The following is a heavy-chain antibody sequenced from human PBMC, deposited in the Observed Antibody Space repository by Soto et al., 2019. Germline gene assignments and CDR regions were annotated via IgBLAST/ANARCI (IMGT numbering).Heavy chain of an antibody. CDR3: ARESGDWPLNWFDP. CDR2: ITSDGKSK. Sequence: VHLVESGGGLVQPGGSLRLSCAASGFNFSNHWMHWVRQRLAEGLVWVSRITSDGKSKAYAESVKGRFAISRDNAKNTLYLQMNGLTAEDTAVYYCARESGDWPLNWFDPWGQGTLVTVSS. V-gene: IGHV3-74*01. J-gene: IGHJ5*02. CDR1: GFNFSNHW. D-gene: IGHD2-21*02.